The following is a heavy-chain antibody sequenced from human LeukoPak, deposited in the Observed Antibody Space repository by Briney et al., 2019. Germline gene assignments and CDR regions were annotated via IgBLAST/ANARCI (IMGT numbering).Heavy chain of an antibody. D-gene: IGHD6-13*01. CDR3: ARDSIQQQLVLEDRGYPYYFEH. J-gene: IGHJ4*02. CDR1: GFTFSSYV. CDR2: ISSSGNYI. Sequence: GGSLRLSCAASGFTFSSYVMNWVRQASGKGLEWVSSISSSGNYIYYADSVKGRFTISRDNAKNSLYLQMNSLRAEDTAVYYCARDSIQQQLVLEDRGYPYYFEHWGQGTLVTVSS. V-gene: IGHV3-21*01.